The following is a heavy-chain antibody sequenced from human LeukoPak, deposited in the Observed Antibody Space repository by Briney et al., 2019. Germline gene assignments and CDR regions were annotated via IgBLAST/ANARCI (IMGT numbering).Heavy chain of an antibody. CDR1: GGSISSSNW. V-gene: IGHV4-4*02. J-gene: IGHJ4*02. D-gene: IGHD3-9*01. CDR3: ALGRYDILTGYYPFDY. CDR2: IHYSGST. Sequence: SGTLSLTCAVSGGSISSSNWWSWVRQPPGKGLEWIGYIHYSGSTKYKSSLKSRVTISVDTSKNQFSLKLNSVTAADTAVYYCALGRYDILTGYYPFDYWGQGTLVTVSS.